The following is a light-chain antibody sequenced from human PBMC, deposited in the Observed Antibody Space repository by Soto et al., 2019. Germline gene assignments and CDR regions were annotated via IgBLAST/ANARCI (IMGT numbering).Light chain of an antibody. CDR3: QQFGSSPT. Sequence: EILLTQSPGTLSLSPGERATLSCRASQSHSSTYLAWYQQKPGQAPRLLIFGASSRATGIPDRFSGSGSGTDFTLTISRLEPEDFAVYYCQQFGSSPTFGQGTKVEIK. J-gene: IGKJ1*01. V-gene: IGKV3-20*01. CDR1: QSHSSTY. CDR2: GAS.